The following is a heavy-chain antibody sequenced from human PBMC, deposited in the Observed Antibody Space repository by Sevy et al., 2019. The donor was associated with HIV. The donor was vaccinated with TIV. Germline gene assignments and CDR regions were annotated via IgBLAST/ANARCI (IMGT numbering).Heavy chain of an antibody. J-gene: IGHJ4*02. CDR3: VRGGSWFGEMEPLDY. Sequence: GGCLRLSCAASGFTFSSYSMNWVRQAPGKGLEWVSSISSSSSYIYYADSVKGRFTISRDNAKNSLYLQMSSLRAEDTAVYHCVRGGSWFGEMEPLDYWGLGTLVTVSS. V-gene: IGHV3-21*06. CDR2: ISSSSSYI. CDR1: GFTFSSYS. D-gene: IGHD3-10*01.